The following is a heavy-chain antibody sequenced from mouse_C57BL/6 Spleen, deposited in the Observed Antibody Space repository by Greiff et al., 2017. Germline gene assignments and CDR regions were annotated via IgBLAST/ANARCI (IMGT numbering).Heavy chain of an antibody. CDR1: EYTFTDYN. CDR3: AREEDDYDSAWFAY. Sequence: VQLQQSGPELVKPGASVKMSCKASEYTFTDYNMHWVKQSHGKSLEWIGYINPNNGGTSYNQKFKGKATLTVNKSSSTAYMELRSLTSEDSAVYYGAREEDDYDSAWFAYWGQGTLVTVSA. D-gene: IGHD2-4*01. J-gene: IGHJ3*01. CDR2: INPNNGGT. V-gene: IGHV1-22*01.